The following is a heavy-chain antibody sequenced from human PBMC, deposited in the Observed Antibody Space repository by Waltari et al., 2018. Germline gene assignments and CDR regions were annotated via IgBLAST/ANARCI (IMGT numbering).Heavy chain of an antibody. D-gene: IGHD7-27*01. J-gene: IGHJ4*02. CDR1: GFTFSSFS. V-gene: IGHV3-21*02. Sequence: EVQLVESGGGLVKPGGSLRLSCAASGFTFSSFSMNWVRQAPGKGLEWVSSISSTSAYRYYANSVKGRFTISRDNAKNSLYLQMNSLRADDTAIYYCARDGANWGSGTAYWGQGTLVTVSS. CDR3: ARDGANWGSGTAY. CDR2: ISSTSAYR.